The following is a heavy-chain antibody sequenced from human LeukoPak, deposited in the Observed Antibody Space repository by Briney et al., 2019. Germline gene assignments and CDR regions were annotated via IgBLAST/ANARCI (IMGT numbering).Heavy chain of an antibody. CDR2: IIPIFGTA. D-gene: IGHD3-22*01. Sequence: GSSVKVSCKASGGTFSSYAISWVRQAPGQGLEWMGGIIPIFGTANYAQKFQGRVTITTDESTSTAYMELSSLRSEDTAVYYCASGRTVVAYQRSNWFHPWGQGTLVTVSS. J-gene: IGHJ5*02. CDR3: ASGRTVVAYQRSNWFHP. V-gene: IGHV1-69*05. CDR1: GGTFSSYA.